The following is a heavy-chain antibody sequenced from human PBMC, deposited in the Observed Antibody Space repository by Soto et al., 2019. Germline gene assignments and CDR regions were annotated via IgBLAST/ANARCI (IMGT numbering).Heavy chain of an antibody. V-gene: IGHV3-23*01. J-gene: IGHJ4*02. CDR1: GFTFSNYA. Sequence: QPGGSLRLSCSASGFTFSNYAMSWVRQAPGKGLEWVSALSAGGDNTYYADSVRGRFTISRDNSKNTLYLQMNSLRAEDTAVYYCAKASDSGYDFHFDYWGQGALVTVSS. D-gene: IGHD5-12*01. CDR3: AKASDSGYDFHFDY. CDR2: LSAGGDNT.